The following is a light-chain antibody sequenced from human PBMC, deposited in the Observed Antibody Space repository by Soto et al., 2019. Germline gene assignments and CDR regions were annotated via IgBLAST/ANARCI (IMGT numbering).Light chain of an antibody. Sequence: LGFSQSAATRSLSPGERATRSCRASQSVSSYLAWYQQKPGQAPRLLIYDASNRATGIQARFSGSGSGTDFTLTISSLVHADYAVHYCQQRSNCPPITFGQGTRLEIK. CDR2: DAS. CDR3: QQRSNCPPIT. CDR1: QSVSSY. J-gene: IGKJ5*01. V-gene: IGKV3-11*01.